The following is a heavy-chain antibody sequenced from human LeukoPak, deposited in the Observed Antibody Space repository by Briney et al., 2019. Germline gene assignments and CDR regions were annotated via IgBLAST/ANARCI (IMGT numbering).Heavy chain of an antibody. CDR1: GDSISSHF. D-gene: IGHD4-23*01. Sequence: SETLSLTCTVSGDSISSHFWTRIRQPAAKGLEWIGRIHTTGGTYYNPSLKSRLTISLDKSTNQMPLKLSSVTAADTAVYYCARHSDADGNASFDTWGQGTLVTVSS. V-gene: IGHV4-4*07. CDR3: ARHSDADGNASFDT. CDR2: IHTTGGT. J-gene: IGHJ4*02.